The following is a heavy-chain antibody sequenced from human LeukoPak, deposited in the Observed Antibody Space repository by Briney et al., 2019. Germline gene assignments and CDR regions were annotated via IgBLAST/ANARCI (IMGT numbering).Heavy chain of an antibody. CDR1: GFTFSSYS. CDR3: AKDMDSSGWYGYYMDV. J-gene: IGHJ6*03. CDR2: ISSSSSYI. V-gene: IGHV3-21*04. D-gene: IGHD6-19*01. Sequence: PGGSLRLSCAASGFTFSSYSMNWVRQAPGKGLEWVSFISSSSSYIYYADSMKGRFTISRDNAKNSLYLQMNSLRAEDTALYYCAKDMDSSGWYGYYMDVWGKGTTVTISS.